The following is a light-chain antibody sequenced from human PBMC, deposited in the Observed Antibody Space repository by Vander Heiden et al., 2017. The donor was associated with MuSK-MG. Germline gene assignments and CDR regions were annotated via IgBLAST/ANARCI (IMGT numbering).Light chain of an antibody. CDR2: GAS. J-gene: IGKJ5*01. Sequence: EIVMTQSPATLSVSPGERATLSCRASQSVSSNLAWYQQKPGQAPRLLIYGASTRATGIPARFSGSGFGTEFTLTISSLQSEDFAVYYCQQYNNWPITLGQGTRLEIK. V-gene: IGKV3-15*01. CDR1: QSVSSN. CDR3: QQYNNWPIT.